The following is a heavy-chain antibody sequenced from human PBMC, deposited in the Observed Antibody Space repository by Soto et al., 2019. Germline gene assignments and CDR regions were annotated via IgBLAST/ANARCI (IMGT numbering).Heavy chain of an antibody. D-gene: IGHD3-3*01. Sequence: VGSLRLSGAASGFTVSSNYMSWVSQAPGKGLEWVSVIYGGGSTYYADSVKGRFTISRDNSKNTLYLQMNSLRAEDTAVYYCARVSGDFWSGYSYFDYWGQGTLVTVSS. J-gene: IGHJ4*02. CDR3: ARVSGDFWSGYSYFDY. CDR2: IYGGGST. V-gene: IGHV3-53*01. CDR1: GFTVSSNY.